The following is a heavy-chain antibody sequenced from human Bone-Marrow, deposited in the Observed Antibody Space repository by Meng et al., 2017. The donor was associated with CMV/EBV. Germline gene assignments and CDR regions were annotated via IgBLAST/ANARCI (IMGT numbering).Heavy chain of an antibody. CDR2: IKQDGSEK. D-gene: IGHD4-17*01. CDR1: GFTFSSYW. Sequence: GESLKISCAASGFTFSSYWMSWVRQAPGKGLEWVADIKQDGSEKYYVDSVKGRFTISRDNANNSLYLQMNRLRAEDTAVYYCARNPVTNRRGSHFDYWGQGTLVTVSS. V-gene: IGHV3-7*01. CDR3: ARNPVTNRRGSHFDY. J-gene: IGHJ4*02.